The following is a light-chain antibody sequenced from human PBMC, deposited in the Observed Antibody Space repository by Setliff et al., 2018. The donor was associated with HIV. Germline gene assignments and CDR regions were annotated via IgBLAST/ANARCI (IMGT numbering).Light chain of an antibody. CDR1: QSVGSN. V-gene: IGKV3-15*01. Sequence: ERVMTQSPATLSVSTGERATLSCRTSQSVGSNLAWYQQKPGQAPRLLIYGASTRATGIPARFSGGGSGTEFTLTISSLQSEDFAVYYCQQCNNWPPTFGQGTKVDIK. CDR2: GAS. J-gene: IGKJ1*01. CDR3: QQCNNWPPT.